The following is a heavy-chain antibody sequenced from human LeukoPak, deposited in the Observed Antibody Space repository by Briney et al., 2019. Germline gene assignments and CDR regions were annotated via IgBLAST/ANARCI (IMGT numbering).Heavy chain of an antibody. CDR2: IFSNDEK. J-gene: IGHJ4*02. Sequence: SGPVLVKPTETLTLTCTVSGFSLSNARIGVSWIRQPPGKALEWLAHIFSNDEKSYSTSLKSRLTISKDTSKSQVVLTMTNMDPLDTATYYCAREWLFGKYFNYRGQGTLVTVAS. CDR1: GFSLSNARIG. D-gene: IGHD3-3*01. CDR3: AREWLFGKYFNY. V-gene: IGHV2-26*01.